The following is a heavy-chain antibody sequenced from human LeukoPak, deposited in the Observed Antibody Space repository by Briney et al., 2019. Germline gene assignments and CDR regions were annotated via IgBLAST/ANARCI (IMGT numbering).Heavy chain of an antibody. Sequence: SGPALVKPTQTLTLTCTFSGFSLTTREMRVSWIRQPPGRALEWLARIDWDDDKFYSTSLKARLTISKDTSKNQVVLTMTNMDPVDTATYYCARDYFDSGCYFDHWGQGTLVTVSS. CDR2: IDWDDDK. V-gene: IGHV2-70*04. J-gene: IGHJ4*02. CDR1: GFSLTTREMR. D-gene: IGHD3-10*01. CDR3: ARDYFDSGCYFDH.